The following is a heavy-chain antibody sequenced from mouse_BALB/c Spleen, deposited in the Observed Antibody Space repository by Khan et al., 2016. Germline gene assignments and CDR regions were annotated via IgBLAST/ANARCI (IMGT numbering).Heavy chain of an antibody. D-gene: IGHD1-1*01. CDR2: ISYSGST. V-gene: IGHV3-2*02. CDR3: ARRDYGSSYLDY. CDR1: GYSITSDYA. Sequence: EVQLQESGPGLVKPSQSLSLTCTVTGYSITSDYAWNWIRQFPGNKLEWMGYISYSGSTSYNPSLKSRISITRDTSKNQFFLQLNSVTTEDTATYYCARRDYGSSYLDYWGQGTTHTVSS. J-gene: IGHJ2*01.